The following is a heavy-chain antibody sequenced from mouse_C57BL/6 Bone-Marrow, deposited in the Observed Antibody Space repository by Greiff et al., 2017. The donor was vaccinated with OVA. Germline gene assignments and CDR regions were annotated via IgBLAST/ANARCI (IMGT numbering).Heavy chain of an antibody. CDR1: GFTFSSYA. D-gene: IGHD2-4*01. CDR3: ARDLGYYDLFAY. Sequence: EVQRVESGGGLVKPGGSLKLSCAASGFTFSSYAMSWVRQTPEKRLELVATISDGGSYTYYPDNVKGRFTISRDNAKNNLYLQMSHLKSEDTAMYYCARDLGYYDLFAYWGQGTLVTVSA. CDR2: ISDGGSYT. V-gene: IGHV5-4*01. J-gene: IGHJ3*01.